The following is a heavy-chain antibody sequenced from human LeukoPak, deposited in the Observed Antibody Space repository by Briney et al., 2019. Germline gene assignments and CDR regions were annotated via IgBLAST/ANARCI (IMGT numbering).Heavy chain of an antibody. CDR2: ISDSGGST. Sequence: GGSLRLSCAASGFTFSNYGMSWVRQAPGKGLEWVSAISDSGGSTYYADSVKGRFTISRDNAKNSLYLQMNSLRAEDTAVYYCARAYYYDSSGYLDYWGQGTLVTVSS. CDR3: ARAYYYDSSGYLDY. D-gene: IGHD3-22*01. V-gene: IGHV3-23*01. J-gene: IGHJ4*02. CDR1: GFTFSNYG.